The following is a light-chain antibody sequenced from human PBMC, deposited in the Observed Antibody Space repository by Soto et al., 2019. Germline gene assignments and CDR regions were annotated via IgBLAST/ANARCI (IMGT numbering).Light chain of an antibody. V-gene: IGKV1-39*01. CDR2: SAF. CDR1: QNIGSL. J-gene: IGKJ5*01. CDR3: QQGSTTPIT. Sequence: DTEVAESLPPLCASVGDRVPLTPRASQNIGSLLNWYQQKPGEAPRLLVDSAFRIQSGVPSRFNASGSGTDFTLSISSLQPEDFSTYYCQQGSTTPITFGLGTRLEI.